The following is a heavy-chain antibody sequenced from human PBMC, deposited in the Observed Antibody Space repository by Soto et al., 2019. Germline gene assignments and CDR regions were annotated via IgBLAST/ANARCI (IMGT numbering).Heavy chain of an antibody. CDR2: ISSSGSTI. CDR1: GFTFSSYE. Sequence: PGGSLRLSCSASGFTFSSYEMNWVRQAPGKGLEWVSYISSSGSTIYYADSVKGRFTISRDNAKNSLYLQMNSLRAEDTAVYYCARVLTSSRAARAFDYWGQGT. CDR3: ARVLTSSRAARAFDY. J-gene: IGHJ4*02. V-gene: IGHV3-48*03. D-gene: IGHD6-6*01.